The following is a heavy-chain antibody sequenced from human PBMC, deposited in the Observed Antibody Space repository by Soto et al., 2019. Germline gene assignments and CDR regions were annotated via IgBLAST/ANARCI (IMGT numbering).Heavy chain of an antibody. CDR2: IYYSGST. CDR1: GGSISSGGYY. Sequence: SETLSLTCTVSGGSISSGGYYWSWIRQHPGKGLEWIGYIYYSGSTYYNPSLKSRVTISVDTSKNQFSLKLSSVTAADTAVYYCASDGSNYYYFDYWGQGTLVTVSS. J-gene: IGHJ4*02. CDR3: ASDGSNYYYFDY. D-gene: IGHD4-4*01. V-gene: IGHV4-31*03.